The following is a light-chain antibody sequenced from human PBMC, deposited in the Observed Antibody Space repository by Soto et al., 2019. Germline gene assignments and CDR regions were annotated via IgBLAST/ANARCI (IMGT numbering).Light chain of an antibody. Sequence: EIVMTQSPATLSVSPGETATLSCRASQSVSNYLAWYQQKPGQPPRLLIYGASTRANGIPARFSGSGSGTEFTLTISSLQSEDFAVYYCQQYNSWPPYTFGQGTKLEI. J-gene: IGKJ2*01. CDR2: GAS. CDR3: QQYNSWPPYT. V-gene: IGKV3-15*01. CDR1: QSVSNY.